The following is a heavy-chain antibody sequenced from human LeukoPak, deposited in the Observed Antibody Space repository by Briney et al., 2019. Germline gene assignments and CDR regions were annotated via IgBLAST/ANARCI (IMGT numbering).Heavy chain of an antibody. Sequence: GGSLRLSCAASGFTFSSYSMNWVRQAPGKGLEWVSSISSSSSYIYYADSVKGRFTISRDNAKNSLYLQMNSLRAGDTAVYYCARVTIIAAAGTLDYYYGMDVWGLGTTVTVSS. CDR1: GFTFSSYS. D-gene: IGHD6-13*01. V-gene: IGHV3-21*01. CDR3: ARVTIIAAAGTLDYYYGMDV. CDR2: ISSSSSYI. J-gene: IGHJ6*02.